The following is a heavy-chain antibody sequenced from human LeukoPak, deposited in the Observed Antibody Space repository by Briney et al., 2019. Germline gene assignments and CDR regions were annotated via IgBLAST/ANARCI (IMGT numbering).Heavy chain of an antibody. V-gene: IGHV3-30*18. CDR1: GFTFSSYG. Sequence: GGSLRLSCAASGFTFSSYGMHWVRQAPGKGLEWVAIISYDGTNKYYADSVKGRFTISRDNSKNTLYLQMNRLRTEDTAVYYCAKEKSYYYGSGSYSAFDIWGQGTMVTVSS. D-gene: IGHD3-10*01. CDR2: ISYDGTNK. CDR3: AKEKSYYYGSGSYSAFDI. J-gene: IGHJ3*02.